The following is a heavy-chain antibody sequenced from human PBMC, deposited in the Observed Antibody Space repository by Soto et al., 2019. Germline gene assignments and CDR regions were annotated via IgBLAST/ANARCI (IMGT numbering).Heavy chain of an antibody. CDR1: GYSFTSYW. J-gene: IGHJ3*02. CDR3: ARQGDMAATPADAFDI. D-gene: IGHD6-19*01. CDR2: IYPGDSDA. Sequence: PGESLKISCKVSGYSFTSYWISWVRQMPGKGLEWMGIIYPGDSDARYSPSFAGQVTISVDKSITTAYLHWSSLEASDSAVYYCARQGDMAATPADAFDIWGQGTLVTV. V-gene: IGHV5-51*01.